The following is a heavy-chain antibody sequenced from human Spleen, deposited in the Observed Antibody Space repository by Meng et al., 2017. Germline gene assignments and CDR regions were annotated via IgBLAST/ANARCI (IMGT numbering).Heavy chain of an antibody. D-gene: IGHD6-13*01. CDR2: ISYDGSNK. V-gene: IGHV3-30*01. J-gene: IGHJ4*02. CDR1: GFTFSSYA. CDR3: ARGWGGDQQLVGFRDTDFDY. Sequence: GESLKISCAASGFTFSSYAMHWVRQAPGKGLEWVAVISYDGSNKYYADSVKGRFTISRDNSKNTLYLQMNSLRAEDTAVYYCARGWGGDQQLVGFRDTDFDYWGQGTLVTVSS.